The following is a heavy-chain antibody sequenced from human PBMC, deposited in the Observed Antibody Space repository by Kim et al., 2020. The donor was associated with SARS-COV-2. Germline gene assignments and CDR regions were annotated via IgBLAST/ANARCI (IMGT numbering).Heavy chain of an antibody. V-gene: IGHV3-21*06. D-gene: IGHD2-15*01. J-gene: IGHJ6*02. CDR3: ARDTGAIIVVVAAQYGMDV. Sequence: GRFTISRDNAKNTVYLQMNSLRAEDTAVYFCARDTGAIIVVVAAQYGMDVWGQGTTVTVSS.